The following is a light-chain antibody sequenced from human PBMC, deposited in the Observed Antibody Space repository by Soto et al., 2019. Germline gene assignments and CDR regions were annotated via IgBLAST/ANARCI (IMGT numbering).Light chain of an antibody. Sequence: QSALTQPPSASGSPGQSVTISCTGTSSDVGGYNYVSWYQQHPGKAPKLMIYEVTKRPSGVPDPFSGSKSGNTASLTVSGLQAEDEADYYCSSYAGSNNLKVFGTGTKLTVL. CDR1: SSDVGGYNY. CDR2: EVT. CDR3: SSYAGSNNLKV. V-gene: IGLV2-8*01. J-gene: IGLJ1*01.